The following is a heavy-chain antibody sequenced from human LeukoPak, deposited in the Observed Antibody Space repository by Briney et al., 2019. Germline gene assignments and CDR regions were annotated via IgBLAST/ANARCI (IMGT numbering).Heavy chain of an antibody. D-gene: IGHD3-22*01. CDR3: ARYRRNNYDSGGYFYY. CDR2: ITYDGSNK. J-gene: IGHJ4*02. CDR1: GFTFSSYW. Sequence: PGRSLRLSCAASGFTFSSYWMHWVRQAPGKGLEWVADITYDGSNKYYADSVKGRFTISRDNSKNTLYLQMNSLRAEDTAVYYCARYRRNNYDSGGYFYYWGKGTLVTVSS. V-gene: IGHV3-30*01.